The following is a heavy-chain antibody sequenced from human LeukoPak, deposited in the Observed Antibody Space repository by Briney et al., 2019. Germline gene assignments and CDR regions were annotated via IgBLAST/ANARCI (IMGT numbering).Heavy chain of an antibody. J-gene: IGHJ4*02. CDR1: GFTFSFYS. V-gene: IGHV3-21*01. CDR2: ISGTTTYI. Sequence: GGSLRLSCAASGFTFSFYSMNWVRQAPGQGLEWLSSISGTTTYIYYADSVKGRFTISRDKAKNSLFLEMSSLRAEDTAVYYCARDGGSVGTTAVSFDYWGQGTLVTVSS. D-gene: IGHD1-26*01. CDR3: ARDGGSVGTTAVSFDY.